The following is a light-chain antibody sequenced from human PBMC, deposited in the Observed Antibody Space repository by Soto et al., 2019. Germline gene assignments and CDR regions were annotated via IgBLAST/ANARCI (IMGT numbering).Light chain of an antibody. CDR1: QSINNY. J-gene: IGKJ5*01. V-gene: IGKV3-11*01. Sequence: EIVLTQSPDTLSLSPGDRATLSCSASQSINNYLAWYQQKPGQAPRLLIYDGSNRATGIPARFSGSGSGTDFTLTISSLEPEDFAVYYCQQRSDWPPITFGQGTRLEIK. CDR3: QQRSDWPPIT. CDR2: DGS.